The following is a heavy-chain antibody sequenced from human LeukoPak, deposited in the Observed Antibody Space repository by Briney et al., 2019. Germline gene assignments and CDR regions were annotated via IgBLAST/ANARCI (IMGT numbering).Heavy chain of an antibody. CDR3: ARELWFEYYYHGMDV. V-gene: IGHV4-59*01. CDR2: IYYSGST. Sequence: PSETLSLTCTVSGGSISSYYWSWIRQPPGKGLEWIGYIYYSGSTNYNPSLKRRVTISVDTSKNQFSLKLSSVTAADTAVYYCARELWFEYYYHGMDVWGQGTTVTVSS. J-gene: IGHJ6*02. CDR1: GGSISSYY. D-gene: IGHD5-18*01.